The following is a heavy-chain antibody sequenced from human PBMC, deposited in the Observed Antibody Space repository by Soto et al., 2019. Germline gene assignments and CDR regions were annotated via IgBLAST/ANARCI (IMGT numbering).Heavy chain of an antibody. V-gene: IGHV1-69*01. D-gene: IGHD3-22*01. CDR2: IIPIFGTA. Sequence: QVQLVQSGAEVRKPGSSVEVSCKASGGTFSRHAISWVRQAPGQGLEWMGGIIPIFGTANHAQKFQGRVMIIADESTSTVYMELSSLRSEDTAMYYCARGWGYDSNDYYYAYWGQGTLVIVSS. CDR1: GGTFSRHA. CDR3: ARGWGYDSNDYYYAY. J-gene: IGHJ4*02.